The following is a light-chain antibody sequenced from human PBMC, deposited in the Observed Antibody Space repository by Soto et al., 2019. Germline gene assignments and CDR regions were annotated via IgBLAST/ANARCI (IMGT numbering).Light chain of an antibody. V-gene: IGKV3-20*01. CDR3: QHYGSSPR. J-gene: IGKJ1*01. CDR1: QSVSSYY. CDR2: GAS. Sequence: EIVLSQSPGTLSLSPGERATLSCRASQSVSSYYLAWYQRKPGQAPRLLIYGASSRATGTPNRFSGSGSGTDFTLTISRLEPEDCAVYYCQHYGSSPRFGQGTKVDIK.